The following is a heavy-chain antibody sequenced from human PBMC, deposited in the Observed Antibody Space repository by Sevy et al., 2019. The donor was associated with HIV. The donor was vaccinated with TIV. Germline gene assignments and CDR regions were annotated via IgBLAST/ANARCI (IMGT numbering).Heavy chain of an antibody. CDR3: ARDVDTPFVRSFDS. V-gene: IGHV3-48*02. CDR1: GLTFSSDS. CDR2: ISSSSRTI. D-gene: IGHD3-16*02. J-gene: IGHJ4*02. Sequence: GGSLRLTCVVSGLTFSSDSMNWVRQAPGKGLEWLAYISSSSRTIHYADSVEGRFTISRDNVKKSVFLQRNNLRDEDSATYYCARDVDTPFVRSFDSWGQGTLVTVSS.